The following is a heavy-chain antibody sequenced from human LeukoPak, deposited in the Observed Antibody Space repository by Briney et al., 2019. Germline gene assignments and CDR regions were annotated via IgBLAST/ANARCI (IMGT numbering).Heavy chain of an antibody. CDR2: INPSGGST. V-gene: IGHV1-46*01. Sequence: ASVKVSCKASGYTFTSYYMHWVRQAPGQGLEWMGIINPSGGSTSYAQKFQGRVTMTRDTSTSTVYMELSSLRSEDTAVYYCARAGITMVRGVPDPSDYYYGMDVWGQGTTVTVSS. J-gene: IGHJ6*02. CDR3: ARAGITMVRGVPDPSDYYYGMDV. D-gene: IGHD3-10*01. CDR1: GYTFTSYY.